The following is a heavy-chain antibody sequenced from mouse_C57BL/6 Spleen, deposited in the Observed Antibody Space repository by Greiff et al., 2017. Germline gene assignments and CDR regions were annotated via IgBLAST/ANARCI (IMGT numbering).Heavy chain of an antibody. Sequence: EVQLQQSVAELVRPGASVKLSCTASGFNFKNNYMHWVKQRPEQGLEWIGRIDPANGNTNYAPKFQGKATITADTSSNTAYLQLSSLTSEDTAIYYCERGLGGMDYWGQGTSVTVSS. CDR2: IDPANGNT. CDR1: GFNFKNNY. CDR3: ERGLGGMDY. V-gene: IGHV14-3*01. D-gene: IGHD4-1*01. J-gene: IGHJ4*01.